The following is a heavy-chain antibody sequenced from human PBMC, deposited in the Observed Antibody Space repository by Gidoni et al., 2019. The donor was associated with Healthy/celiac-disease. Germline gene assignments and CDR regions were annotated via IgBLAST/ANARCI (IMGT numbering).Heavy chain of an antibody. CDR3: ARATSGDYDFWSGYLLYYGMDV. J-gene: IGHJ6*02. V-gene: IGHV3-48*04. Sequence: EVQLVESGGGLVQPGGSLRLSCAASGFTFSSYSMNWVRQAPGKGLEWVSYISSSSSTIYYADSVKGRFTISRDNAKNSLYLQMNSLRAEDTAVYYCARATSGDYDFWSGYLLYYGMDVWGQGTTVTVSS. CDR2: ISSSSSTI. CDR1: GFTFSSYS. D-gene: IGHD3-3*01.